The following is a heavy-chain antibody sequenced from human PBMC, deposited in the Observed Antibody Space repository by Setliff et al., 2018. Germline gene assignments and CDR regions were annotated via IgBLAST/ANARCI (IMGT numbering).Heavy chain of an antibody. Sequence: PSETLSLTCTVSGGPISSYYWSWIRQPAGKGLEWIGRIYTSGSTNYNPSLKSRVTMSVDTSKNQFSLKLSSVTAADTAVYYCARDGFQLPTQSNWFDPWGQGTLVTVSS. CDR2: IYTSGST. D-gene: IGHD2-2*01. V-gene: IGHV4-4*07. CDR3: ARDGFQLPTQSNWFDP. J-gene: IGHJ5*02. CDR1: GGPISSYY.